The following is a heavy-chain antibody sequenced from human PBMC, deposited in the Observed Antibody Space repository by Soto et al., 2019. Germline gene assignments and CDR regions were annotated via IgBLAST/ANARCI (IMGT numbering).Heavy chain of an antibody. CDR2: ISYDGSNK. CDR3: ARETLRLSGSSPLY. D-gene: IGHD3-16*01. Sequence: GGSLRLSCAASGFTFSSYAMHWVRQAPGKGLEWVAVISYDGSNKYYADSVKGRFTISRDNSKNTLYLQMNSLRAEDTAVYYCARETLRLSGSSPLYWGQGTLVTVSS. J-gene: IGHJ4*02. CDR1: GFTFSSYA. V-gene: IGHV3-30-3*01.